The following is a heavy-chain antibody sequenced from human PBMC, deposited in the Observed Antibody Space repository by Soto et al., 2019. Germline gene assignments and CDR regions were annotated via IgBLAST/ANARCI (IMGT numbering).Heavy chain of an antibody. J-gene: IGHJ4*02. V-gene: IGHV3-9*01. CDR3: AAGSIDY. CDR2: ITWNSGSI. Sequence: GGSLRLSCAASGFTFDDYAMHWVRQAPGKGLEWVSGITWNSGSIGYVDSVKGRFTISRDNAKNSLYLQMNSLRVEDTALYYCAAGSIDYWGQGTLVAVSS. CDR1: GFTFDDYA. D-gene: IGHD6-19*01.